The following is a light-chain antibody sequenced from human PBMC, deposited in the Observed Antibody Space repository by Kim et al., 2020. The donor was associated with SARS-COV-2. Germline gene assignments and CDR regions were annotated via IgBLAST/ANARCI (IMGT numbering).Light chain of an antibody. Sequence: DVIMTQSPLSLPVTLGQPASISCRSSQSLVFSDGKTYLYWFHQRPGQSPRRLIYKVSNRDSGVPDRFSGSGSGTDFTLKISRVEAEDVGVYYCMYGTHWPPSFTFGGGTKLEI. CDR1: QSLVFSDGKTY. V-gene: IGKV2-30*01. CDR2: KVS. CDR3: MYGTHWPPSFT. J-gene: IGKJ4*01.